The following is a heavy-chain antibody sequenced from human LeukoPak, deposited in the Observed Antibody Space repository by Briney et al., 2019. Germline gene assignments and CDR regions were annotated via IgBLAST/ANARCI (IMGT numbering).Heavy chain of an antibody. CDR3: ARVWGESAVAGLVDY. CDR2: IYYSGST. V-gene: IGHV4-39*07. J-gene: IGHJ4*02. D-gene: IGHD6-19*01. Sequence: SETLSLTCTVSGGSISSSSYYWGWIRQPPGKGLEWIGSIYYSGSTYYNPSLKSRVTISVDTSKNQFSLKLSSVTAADTAVYYCARVWGESAVAGLVDYWGQGTLVTVSS. CDR1: GGSISSSSYY.